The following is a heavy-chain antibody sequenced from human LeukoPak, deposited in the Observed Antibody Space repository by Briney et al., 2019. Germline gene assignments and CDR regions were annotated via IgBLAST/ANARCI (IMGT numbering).Heavy chain of an antibody. D-gene: IGHD2-8*01. Sequence: GGSLRLSCAASGFTFSSYGMHWVRQAPGKGLEWVAVISYDGSNKYYADSVKGRFTISRDNSKNTLYLQMNSLRAEDSAVYYCANGYCTNGVCYPYYYYYMDVWGKGTTVTVSS. CDR2: ISYDGSNK. J-gene: IGHJ6*03. CDR3: ANGYCTNGVCYPYYYYYMDV. V-gene: IGHV3-30*18. CDR1: GFTFSSYG.